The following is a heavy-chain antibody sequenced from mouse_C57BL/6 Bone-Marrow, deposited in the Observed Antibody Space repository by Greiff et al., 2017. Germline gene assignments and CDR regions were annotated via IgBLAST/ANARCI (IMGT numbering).Heavy chain of an antibody. CDR3: ARVGNYEDYYAMDY. J-gene: IGHJ4*01. CDR2: FDPSDSYT. Sequence: LPQSGAELVTPGASVKLSCKASGYIFTRYWMQWVTQRPEQGLVWLGEFDPSDSYTNYNQKFKGKDTLTVETASSTAYMQLSILTSEDSAVYYCARVGNYEDYYAMDYGGQGTSVTVSS. CDR1: GYIFTRYW. V-gene: IGHV1-50*01. D-gene: IGHD2-1*01.